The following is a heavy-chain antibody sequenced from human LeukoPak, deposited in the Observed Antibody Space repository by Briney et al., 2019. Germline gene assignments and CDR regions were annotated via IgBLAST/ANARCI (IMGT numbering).Heavy chain of an antibody. Sequence: PGGSLRLSCVGSGFTFSNYWMHWVRQAPGKGPVWVSRINTDGTTTDYADSVRGRFTISRDNAKNTVYLQVNGLRADDTALYYCAKDLTWNTADYWGQGTLVTVSS. CDR2: INTDGTTT. D-gene: IGHD1/OR15-1a*01. V-gene: IGHV3-74*01. CDR1: GFTFSNYW. J-gene: IGHJ4*02. CDR3: AKDLTWNTADY.